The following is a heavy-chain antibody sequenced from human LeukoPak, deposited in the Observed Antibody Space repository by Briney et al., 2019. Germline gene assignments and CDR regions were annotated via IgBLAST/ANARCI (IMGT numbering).Heavy chain of an antibody. CDR3: ARRSVIVVITPTDDAFDI. CDR2: INPRSGAT. Sequence: ASVKVSCKASGYTFTGYYMYWVRQAPGQGLEWMGWINPRSGATNYAQTFQDRVTMTRDTSISTAYMQLSRLGFDDTAIYYCARRSVIVVITPTDDAFDIWGQGTMVTVS. CDR1: GYTFTGYY. V-gene: IGHV1-2*02. J-gene: IGHJ3*02. D-gene: IGHD3-22*01.